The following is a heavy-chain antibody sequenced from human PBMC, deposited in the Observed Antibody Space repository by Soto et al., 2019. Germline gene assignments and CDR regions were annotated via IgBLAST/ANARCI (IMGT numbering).Heavy chain of an antibody. CDR1: GFTFRIYA. J-gene: IGHJ4*02. D-gene: IGHD3-16*02. Sequence: QVLLMQSGGEVKKPGDSVKVSCKASGFTFRIYAIAWGRRATGRGLGWMGWIRAHNGDANYAQNFQDRVTMTADTATNTAYLELRSLGTDATAVYYCARLTGFISPFPHYWGQGTLVSVSS. CDR2: IRAHNGDA. CDR3: ARLTGFISPFPHY. V-gene: IGHV1-18*04.